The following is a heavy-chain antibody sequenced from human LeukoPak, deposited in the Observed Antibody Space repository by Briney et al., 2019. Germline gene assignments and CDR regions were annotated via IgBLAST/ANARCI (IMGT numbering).Heavy chain of an antibody. V-gene: IGHV3-23*01. Sequence: GGSLRFSCVASGFTFSSYAMSWVRQAPGKGLEWVSTISGSGGSIYYADSVRGRFTISRDNFKNTLYLQMNSLRAEDTAVYYCADGSYYDILTGYYPFDYWGQGTLVTVSS. CDR3: ADGSYYDILTGYYPFDY. CDR2: ISGSGGSI. CDR1: GFTFSSYA. J-gene: IGHJ4*02. D-gene: IGHD3-9*01.